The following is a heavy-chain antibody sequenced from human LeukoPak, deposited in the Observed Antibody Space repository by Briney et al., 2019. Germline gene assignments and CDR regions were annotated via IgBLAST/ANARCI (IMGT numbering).Heavy chain of an antibody. CDR1: GFTFSSNW. D-gene: IGHD4-23*01. CDR3: AKDRGNSVRPLFFDY. J-gene: IGHJ4*02. V-gene: IGHV3-7*03. Sequence: GGSLRLSCAASGFTFSSNWMSWVRQTPGKGLEWVANIKQDGNEKHYVDSVKGRFTVSRDNSKNTLYLQMNSLRAEDTAVYYCAKDRGNSVRPLFFDYWGQGTLVTVSS. CDR2: IKQDGNEK.